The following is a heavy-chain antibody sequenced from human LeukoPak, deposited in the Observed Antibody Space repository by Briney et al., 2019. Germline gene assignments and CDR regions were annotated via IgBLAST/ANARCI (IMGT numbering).Heavy chain of an antibody. CDR2: IYYRGST. D-gene: IGHD3-22*01. CDR3: ARQFGDISGSGGMDV. V-gene: IGHV4-59*08. Sequence: PSETLSLTCTVSGGSISSNYWNWIRQPPGKGLEWIGYIYYRGSTKYNPSLKSRVTISVDTSKTQFSLKLSSVTAADTAVYYCARQFGDISGSGGMDVWGQGTTVTVSS. CDR1: GGSISSNY. J-gene: IGHJ6*02.